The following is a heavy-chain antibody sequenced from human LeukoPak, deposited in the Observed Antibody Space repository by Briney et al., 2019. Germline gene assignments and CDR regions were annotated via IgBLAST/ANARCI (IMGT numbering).Heavy chain of an antibody. D-gene: IGHD3-22*01. V-gene: IGHV3-66*01. CDR2: IYSGGGT. CDR1: GFTVSNSY. CDR3: ARNYYDSSAYYYFDY. Sequence: PGGSLRLSCAASGFTVSNSYMNWVRQAPGKGLEWVSLIYSGGGTYYADSVKGRFTISRDNSKNTLYLQMNSLRAEDTAVYYCARNYYDSSAYYYFDYWGQGTLVTVSP. J-gene: IGHJ4*02.